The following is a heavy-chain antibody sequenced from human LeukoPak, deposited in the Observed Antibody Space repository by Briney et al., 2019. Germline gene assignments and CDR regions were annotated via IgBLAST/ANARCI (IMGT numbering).Heavy chain of an antibody. CDR2: IYGGGST. Sequence: GGSLRLSCAVSGFNVSSNYMSWVRQAPGNGLEWVSVIYGGGSTYYADSVKGRFPISRDNSKNTLYLQMNSLRAEDTAVYYCARSDGIAAAGPFDYWGQGTLVTVS. J-gene: IGHJ4*02. CDR3: ARSDGIAAAGPFDY. CDR1: GFNVSSNY. V-gene: IGHV3-53*01. D-gene: IGHD6-13*01.